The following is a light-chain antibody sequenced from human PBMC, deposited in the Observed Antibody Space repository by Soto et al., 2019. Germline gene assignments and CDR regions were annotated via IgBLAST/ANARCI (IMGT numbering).Light chain of an antibody. J-gene: IGLJ1*01. Sequence: QSVLTQPRSVSGSPGQSVTIPCTGTSSDVGGYNYVSWYQQHPGKAPKLMIYDVSQRPSGVPDRLSGSKSGNTASLTISGLQAEDEADYYCCSYAGSYTLYVFGTGTKVTVL. CDR3: CSYAGSYTLYV. V-gene: IGLV2-11*01. CDR1: SSDVGGYNY. CDR2: DVS.